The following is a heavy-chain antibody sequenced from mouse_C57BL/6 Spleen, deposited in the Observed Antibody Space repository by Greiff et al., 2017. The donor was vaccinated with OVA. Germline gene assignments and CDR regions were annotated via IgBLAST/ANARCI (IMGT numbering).Heavy chain of an antibody. CDR2: INPNYGTT. V-gene: IGHV1-39*01. CDR1: GYSFTDYN. J-gene: IGHJ4*01. Sequence: LVESGPELVKPGASVKISCKASGYSFTDYNMNWVKQSNGKSLEWIGVINPNYGTTSYNQKFKGKATLTVDQSSSTAYMQLNSLTSEDSAVYYCARCYYYGSIYAMDYWGQGTSVTVSS. CDR3: ARCYYYGSIYAMDY. D-gene: IGHD1-1*01.